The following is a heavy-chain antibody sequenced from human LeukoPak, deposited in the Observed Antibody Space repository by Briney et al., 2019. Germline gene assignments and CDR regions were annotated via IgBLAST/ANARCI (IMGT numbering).Heavy chain of an antibody. D-gene: IGHD4-17*01. V-gene: IGHV3-30*04. CDR1: GFTFSSYA. Sequence: GGSLRLSCAASGFTFSSYAMHWVRHAPAKGLEWVAVISYDGSNKYYADSVKSRFTISRDNSKNTLYLQMNSLRAEDTAVYYWARARHEIPPSRYGDVEFDPWGQGTLVTVSS. CDR2: ISYDGSNK. CDR3: ARARHEIPPSRYGDVEFDP. J-gene: IGHJ5*02.